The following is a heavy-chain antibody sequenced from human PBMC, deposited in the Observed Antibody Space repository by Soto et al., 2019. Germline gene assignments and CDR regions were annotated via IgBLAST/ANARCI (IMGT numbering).Heavy chain of an antibody. D-gene: IGHD6-6*01. Sequence: GASVKVSCKASGVTFSSYAISWVRQAPGQGLEWMGGIIPIFGTANYAQKFQGRVTITADKSTSTAYMELSSLRSEDTAVYYCARDWVAARRAYNWFDPWGQGTLVTVSS. J-gene: IGHJ5*02. CDR3: ARDWVAARRAYNWFDP. CDR1: GVTFSSYA. CDR2: IIPIFGTA. V-gene: IGHV1-69*06.